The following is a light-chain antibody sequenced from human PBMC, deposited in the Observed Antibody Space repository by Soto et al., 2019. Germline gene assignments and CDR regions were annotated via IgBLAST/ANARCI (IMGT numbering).Light chain of an antibody. CDR1: QSVSYY. Sequence: EIVLTQSPGTLSLSPGERATLSCRASQSVSYYLAWYQQKPGQAPRLLIYDASSRATGIPDRFSGSGSGTDFTLTISRLEPEDFAVYYCQQYVTSPWTFGQGTKVDIK. CDR3: QQYVTSPWT. V-gene: IGKV3-20*01. CDR2: DAS. J-gene: IGKJ1*01.